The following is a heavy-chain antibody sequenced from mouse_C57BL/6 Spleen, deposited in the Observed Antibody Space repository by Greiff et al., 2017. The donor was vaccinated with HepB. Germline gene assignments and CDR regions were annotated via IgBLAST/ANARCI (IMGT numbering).Heavy chain of an antibody. Sequence: VMLVESGPGLVQPSQSLSITCTVSGFSLTSYGVHWVRQSPGKGLEWLGVIWSGGSTDYNAAFISRLSISKDNSKSQVFFKMNSLQADDTAIYYCARNWGGTYYYGYFDYWGQGTTLTVSS. J-gene: IGHJ2*01. CDR2: IWSGGST. CDR3: ARNWGGTYYYGYFDY. CDR1: GFSLTSYG. D-gene: IGHD1-1*01. V-gene: IGHV2-2*01.